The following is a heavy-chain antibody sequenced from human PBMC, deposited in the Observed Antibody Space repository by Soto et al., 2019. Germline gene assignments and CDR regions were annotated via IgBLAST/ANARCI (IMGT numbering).Heavy chain of an antibody. V-gene: IGHV3-21*01. CDR1: GFTFSSYS. D-gene: IGHD2-2*01. CDR2: ISSSSSYI. CDR3: ARDYCSSTSCFMDV. J-gene: IGHJ6*03. Sequence: PGGSLRLSCAASGFTFSSYSMNWVRQAPGKGLEWVSSISSSSSYIYYADSVKGRFTISRDNAKNSLYLQMNSLRAEDTAVYYCARDYCSSTSCFMDVWGKGTTVTVSS.